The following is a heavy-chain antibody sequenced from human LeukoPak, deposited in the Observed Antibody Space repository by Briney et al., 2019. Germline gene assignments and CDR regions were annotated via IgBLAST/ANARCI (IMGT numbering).Heavy chain of an antibody. V-gene: IGHV5-51*01. Sequence: GESLKISCKGSGYSFTSYWIAWVRQMPGKGLEWIGTIYPGDSGTRYSPSFQGQVTISVDKSISTAYLQWSSLKASDTAMYFCARSGLDTETNDYCDPRGDYWGQGTLVTVSS. J-gene: IGHJ4*02. CDR3: ARSGLDTETNDYCDPRGDY. CDR2: IYPGDSGT. CDR1: GYSFTSYW. D-gene: IGHD4-17*01.